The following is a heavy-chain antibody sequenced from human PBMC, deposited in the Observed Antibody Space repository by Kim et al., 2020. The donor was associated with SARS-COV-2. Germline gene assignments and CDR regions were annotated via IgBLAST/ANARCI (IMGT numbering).Heavy chain of an antibody. CDR1: GYPFTGHH. V-gene: IGHV1-2*02. CDR3: ARGPETWLRLVYFDN. J-gene: IGHJ4*02. D-gene: IGHD2-8*01. Sequence: ASVKVSCKSSGYPFTGHHIHWVRQVPGQGPEWMGWINPNSGATNYAWKFQGRVTMTRDMSISTAYMEMTRLTYDDTAVYYCARGPETWLRLVYFDNWGQG. CDR2: INPNSGAT.